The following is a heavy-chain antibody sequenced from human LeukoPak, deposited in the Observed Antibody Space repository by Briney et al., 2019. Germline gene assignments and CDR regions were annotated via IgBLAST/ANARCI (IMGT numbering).Heavy chain of an antibody. Sequence: PGGSLRLSCAASGFTFSSYSMNWVRQAPGKGLEWVSSISSSRSYIYYADSVKGRFTISRDNAKNSLYLQMNSLRAEDTAVYYCARNWNDVRGAGQLFDYWGQGTLVTVSS. D-gene: IGHD1-1*01. CDR1: GFTFSSYS. CDR2: ISSSRSYI. CDR3: ARNWNDVRGAGQLFDY. J-gene: IGHJ4*02. V-gene: IGHV3-21*01.